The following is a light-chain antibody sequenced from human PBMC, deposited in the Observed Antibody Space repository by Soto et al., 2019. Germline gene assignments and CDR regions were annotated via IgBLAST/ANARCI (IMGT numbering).Light chain of an antibody. CDR2: LAS. J-gene: IGKJ1*01. CDR1: QAVNTR. V-gene: IGKV3-11*01. Sequence: EIVLTQSPATLSSFPGDRVTLSCRASQAVNTRLAWYQHRPGQAPRLLIYLASIRAAGVPARFSGSGSGTDFTLTISYVEPEDFAVYYCHQRQSWPRTFGQGTTVDI. CDR3: HQRQSWPRT.